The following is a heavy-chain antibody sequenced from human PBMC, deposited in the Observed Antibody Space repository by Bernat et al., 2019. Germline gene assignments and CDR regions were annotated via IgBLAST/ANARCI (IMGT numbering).Heavy chain of an antibody. CDR3: ARMETYYDFWSGLAGKPLDY. CDR1: GFTFSSYS. V-gene: IGHV3-21*01. Sequence: EVQLVESGGGLVKPGGSLSLSCAASGFTFSSYSMNWVRQAPGKGLEWASSISSSSSYIYYADSVKGRFTISSDDAKNSLYLQMISLRAEDTAVYYCARMETYYDFWSGLAGKPLDYWGQGTLVTVSS. CDR2: ISSSSSYI. D-gene: IGHD3-3*01. J-gene: IGHJ4*02.